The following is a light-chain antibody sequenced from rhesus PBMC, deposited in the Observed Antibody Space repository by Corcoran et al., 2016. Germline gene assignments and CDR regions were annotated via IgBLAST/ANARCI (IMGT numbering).Light chain of an antibody. CDR3: QQHNSYPFT. CDR1: QGISKY. J-gene: IGKJ3*01. CDR2: DAS. Sequence: DIQMTQSPSSLSASVGDTVTIIWQASQGISKYLAWYQQKPGRAPKFLIYDASTLQSGVPSRFSGSGSGTLFSLTLSSLQPEDFATYYCQQHNSYPFTFGPGTKLDI. V-gene: IGKV1-25*01.